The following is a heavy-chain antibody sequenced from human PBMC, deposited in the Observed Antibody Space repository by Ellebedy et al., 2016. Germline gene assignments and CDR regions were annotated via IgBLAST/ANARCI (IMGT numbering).Heavy chain of an antibody. D-gene: IGHD3-10*01. CDR2: IYPSDSDS. CDR3: ARLYGGPVIDYYFQY. Sequence: GESLKISXEVSGYSFSNYWIAWVRQMPGRCLEWMGIIYPSDSDSRYSPSFQGQVTISADTSISTAYLQWNSLKASDTAMYYCARLYGGPVIDYYFQYWGQGTLVAVSS. J-gene: IGHJ4*02. CDR1: GYSFSNYW. V-gene: IGHV5-51*01.